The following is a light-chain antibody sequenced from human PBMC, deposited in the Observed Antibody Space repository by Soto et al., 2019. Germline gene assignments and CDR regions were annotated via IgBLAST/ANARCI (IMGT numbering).Light chain of an antibody. CDR1: QSVNSR. CDR3: QQYDGYPWT. Sequence: DIQMTQSPSTLSASIGDTVNINCRASQSVNSRLAWYQQRPGETPRILIYKASSLEREVPSRFSGSGSGTEYTLTIRNLEPDDFATYYCQQYDGYPWTFGQGTEVEVK. J-gene: IGKJ1*01. V-gene: IGKV1-5*03. CDR2: KAS.